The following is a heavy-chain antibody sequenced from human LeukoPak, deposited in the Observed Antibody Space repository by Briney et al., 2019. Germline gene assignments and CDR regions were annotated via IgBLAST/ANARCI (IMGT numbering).Heavy chain of an antibody. V-gene: IGHV1-46*01. Sequence: APVKVSCKASGYTFTSYYMHWVRQAPGQGLEWMGIINPSGGSTSYAQKLQGRVTMTRDMSTSTVYMELSSLRSEDTAVYYCARASSWYFPDYWGQGTLVTVSS. CDR2: INPSGGST. CDR3: ARASSWYFPDY. CDR1: GYTFTSYY. D-gene: IGHD6-13*01. J-gene: IGHJ4*02.